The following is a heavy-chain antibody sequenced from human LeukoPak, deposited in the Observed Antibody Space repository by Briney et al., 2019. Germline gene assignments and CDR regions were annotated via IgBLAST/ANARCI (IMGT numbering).Heavy chain of an antibody. CDR3: ANRRPVASFDY. V-gene: IGHV3-30*04. Sequence: GGSVRLSCAASGFTFSSYSMRWVRQALGKGLEWVTVILFDGSNQYYADSVKGRFTISKDNIKNTLYLQMNSLRAEDTAVYYCANRRPVASFDYWGQGTLVTVSS. CDR2: ILFDGSNQ. CDR1: GFTFSSYS. D-gene: IGHD6-19*01. J-gene: IGHJ4*02.